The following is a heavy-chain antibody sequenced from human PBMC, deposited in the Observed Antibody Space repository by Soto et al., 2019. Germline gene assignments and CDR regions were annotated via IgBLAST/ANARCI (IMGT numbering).Heavy chain of an antibody. CDR3: ARRAETNGWNGFGADKYYFDF. CDR2: MNPNTGNS. V-gene: IGHV1-8*01. CDR1: GYTFTSYD. D-gene: IGHD1-1*01. J-gene: IGHJ4*02. Sequence: ASVKVSCKASGYTFTSYDIYWVRQATGQGLEWMGWMNPNTGNSGYAQKFQGRVTVTSDTSINTVHMELSSLRSEDTAVYYCARRAETNGWNGFGADKYYFDFWGQGTLVTVSS.